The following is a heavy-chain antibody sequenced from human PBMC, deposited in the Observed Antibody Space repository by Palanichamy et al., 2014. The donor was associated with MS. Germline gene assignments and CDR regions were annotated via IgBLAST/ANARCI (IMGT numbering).Heavy chain of an antibody. J-gene: IGHJ6*02. CDR3: AKAVREDNARAIIISLAFYGMDV. Sequence: EVHLLESGGGLVQPGGSLRLSCAASGFTFGTYAMTWVRQAPGKGLERVSSVSGSGGGTYYADSVKGRFTVSRDNSKNTLYLQMDSLRAEDTAVYYCAKAVREDNARAIIISLAFYGMDVCGQGTTVTVSS. CDR2: VSGSGGGT. CDR1: GFTFGTYA. V-gene: IGHV3-23*01. D-gene: IGHD2-15*01.